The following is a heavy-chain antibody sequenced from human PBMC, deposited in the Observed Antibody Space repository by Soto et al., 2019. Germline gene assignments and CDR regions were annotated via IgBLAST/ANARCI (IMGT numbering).Heavy chain of an antibody. V-gene: IGHV6-1*01. CDR3: ARGKAVAGTFFYYYYGMDV. D-gene: IGHD6-19*01. Sequence: SQTLSLTCAISGDSVSSNSAAWNWIRQSPSRGLEWLGRTYYRSKWYNDYAVSVKSRITINPDTSKNQFSLQLNSVTPEDTAVYYCARGKAVAGTFFYYYYGMDVWGQGTTVTVSS. CDR2: TYYRSKWYN. J-gene: IGHJ6*02. CDR1: GDSVSSNSAA.